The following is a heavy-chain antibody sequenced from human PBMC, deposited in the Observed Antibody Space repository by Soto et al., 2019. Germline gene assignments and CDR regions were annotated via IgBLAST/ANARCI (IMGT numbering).Heavy chain of an antibody. CDR2: IGTAGDT. Sequence: GGSLRLSCVVSGFSFDTYDMSWVRQASGKGLEWVSTIGTAGDTYYAVSVKGRFTISRDNAKNSLSLQMNSLRAGDTAVYFCARGQEVGAHFFDSWGQGTQVTVSS. V-gene: IGHV3-13*01. CDR1: GFSFDTYD. J-gene: IGHJ4*02. D-gene: IGHD2-15*01. CDR3: ARGQEVGAHFFDS.